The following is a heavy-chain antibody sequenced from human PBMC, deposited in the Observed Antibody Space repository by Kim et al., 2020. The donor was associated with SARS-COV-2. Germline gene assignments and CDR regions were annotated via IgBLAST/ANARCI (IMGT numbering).Heavy chain of an antibody. V-gene: IGHV4-39*07. Sequence: SETLSLTCTVSGGSISSSSHYWGWIRQPPGKGLEWIGSIYYSGSTYYNPSLKSRVTISVDTSKNQFSLKLSSVTAADTAVYYCARAPGEWGSGWPEGDWFDPWGQGTLVTVSS. CDR1: GGSISSSSHY. D-gene: IGHD3-22*01. CDR2: IYYSGST. J-gene: IGHJ5*02. CDR3: ARAPGEWGSGWPEGDWFDP.